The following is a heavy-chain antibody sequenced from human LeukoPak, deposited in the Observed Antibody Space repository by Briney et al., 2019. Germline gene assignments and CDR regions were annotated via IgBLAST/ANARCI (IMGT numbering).Heavy chain of an antibody. J-gene: IGHJ5*02. Sequence: SQTLSLTCTVSGASISSGEYYWRWIRQPAGKGLEWIGRIYTSGSTNYNPSLKSRVTISVDTSKNPFSLKLSSVTAADTAMYYCAREAYDVLTSDWFDPWGQGTLVTVSS. D-gene: IGHD3-9*01. CDR1: GASISSGEYY. V-gene: IGHV4-61*02. CDR2: IYTSGST. CDR3: AREAYDVLTSDWFDP.